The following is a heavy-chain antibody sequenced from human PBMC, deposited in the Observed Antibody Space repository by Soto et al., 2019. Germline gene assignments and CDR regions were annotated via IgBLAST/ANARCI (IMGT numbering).Heavy chain of an antibody. CDR1: GFTFSSYG. Sequence: GGSLRLSCAASGFTFSSYGMHWVRQAPGKGLEWVAVIWYDGSNKYYADSVKGRFTISRDNSKNTLYLQMNSLRAEDTGVYYCAGDREGSLADFWSGYQPSGYMDVWGKGTTVTVSS. CDR2: IWYDGSNK. V-gene: IGHV3-33*01. J-gene: IGHJ6*03. CDR3: AGDREGSLADFWSGYQPSGYMDV. D-gene: IGHD3-3*01.